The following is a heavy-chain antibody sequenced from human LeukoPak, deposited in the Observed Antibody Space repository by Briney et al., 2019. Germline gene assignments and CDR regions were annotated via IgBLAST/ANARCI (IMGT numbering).Heavy chain of an antibody. CDR1: GFTFDDYA. Sequence: GGSLRLSCAASGFTFDDYAMHWVRQAPGKGLEWVSGISWNSGSIGYADSVKGRFTVSRDNAKNSLYLQMNSLRAEDTALYYCAKDLDYWGQGTLVTVSS. J-gene: IGHJ4*02. CDR3: AKDLDY. V-gene: IGHV3-9*01. CDR2: ISWNSGSI.